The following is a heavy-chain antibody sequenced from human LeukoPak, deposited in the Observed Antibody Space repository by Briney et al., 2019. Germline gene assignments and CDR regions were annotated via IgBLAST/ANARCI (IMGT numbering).Heavy chain of an antibody. Sequence: PGGSLRLSCAASVFSFSTYYVNWVRQAPGKGLEWVSCISSSSTYIYYSDSVRGRFAISRDNAKNSLYLQMNSLRAEDTAVYYCVRENHGSFDYWGQGSLVTVSS. D-gene: IGHD1-14*01. J-gene: IGHJ4*02. CDR3: VRENHGSFDY. CDR2: ISSSSTYI. V-gene: IGHV3-21*01. CDR1: VFSFSTYY.